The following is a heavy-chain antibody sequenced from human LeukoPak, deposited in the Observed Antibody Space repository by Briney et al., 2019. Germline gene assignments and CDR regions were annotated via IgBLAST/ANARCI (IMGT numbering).Heavy chain of an antibody. Sequence: GGSLRLSCAASGFTFSSYSMNWVRQAPGKGLEWVSYISSSSSTIYYADSVKGRFTISRDNAKNSLYLQMNSLRAEDTAVYYCARLQFSANRPRDYWGQGTLVTVSS. CDR3: ARLQFSANRPRDY. D-gene: IGHD5-24*01. CDR1: GFTFSSYS. V-gene: IGHV3-48*01. CDR2: ISSSSSTI. J-gene: IGHJ4*02.